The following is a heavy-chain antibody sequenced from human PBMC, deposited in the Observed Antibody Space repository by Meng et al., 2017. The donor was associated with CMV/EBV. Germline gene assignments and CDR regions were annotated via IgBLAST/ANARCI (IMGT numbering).Heavy chain of an antibody. Sequence: QVQLQEAGPGLGKLTQTLSLTCTVSGCSISSGDYYWSWIRQPPGKGLEWIGYIYYSGSTYYNPSLKSRVTISVDTSKNQFSLKLSSVTAADTAVYYCARVYCSGGSCYGNWFDPWGQGTLVTVSS. J-gene: IGHJ5*02. CDR2: IYYSGST. V-gene: IGHV4-30-4*08. CDR3: ARVYCSGGSCYGNWFDP. D-gene: IGHD2-15*01. CDR1: GCSISSGDYY.